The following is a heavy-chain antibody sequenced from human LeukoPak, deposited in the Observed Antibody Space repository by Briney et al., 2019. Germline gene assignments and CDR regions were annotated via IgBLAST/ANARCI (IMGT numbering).Heavy chain of an antibody. CDR2: ISAYNGNT. CDR1: GYTFTSYG. D-gene: IGHD6-13*01. V-gene: IGHV1-18*04. J-gene: IGHJ4*02. Sequence: GASVKVSCKASGYTFTSYGISWVRQAPGQGLEWMGWISAYNGNTNYAQKLQGRVTTTTDTSTSTAYMELRSLRSDDTAVYYCARDTSAAGFPYYFDYWGQGTLVTVSS. CDR3: ARDTSAAGFPYYFDY.